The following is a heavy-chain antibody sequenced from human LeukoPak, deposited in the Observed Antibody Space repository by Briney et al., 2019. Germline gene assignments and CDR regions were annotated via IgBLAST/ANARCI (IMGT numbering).Heavy chain of an antibody. V-gene: IGHV1-69*02. CDR3: TRANGLTIIDY. CDR1: GCTFSSYT. J-gene: IGHJ4*02. Sequence: ASVKVSCKASGCTFSSYTISWVRQAPGQGLEWMGRIIPNIGIANYAQKFQGRVTITADKSTSTAYMDLSSLRSEDTAVYYCTRANGLTIIDYWGQGTLVSVSS. D-gene: IGHD4/OR15-4a*01. CDR2: IIPNIGIA.